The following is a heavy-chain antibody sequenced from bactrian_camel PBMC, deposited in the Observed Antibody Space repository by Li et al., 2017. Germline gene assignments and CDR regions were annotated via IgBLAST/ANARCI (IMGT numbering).Heavy chain of an antibody. CDR1: ETTRC. D-gene: IGHD3*01. V-gene: IGHV3S53*01. Sequence: HVQLVESGGGSVQAGGSLRLSCVASETTRCLAWFRQFPGKEREGVAVIDRDDSATYADSVKGRFTISRDNAKNTVYLEMNSLKPEDTAVYYCTAPIQALGVMTDPLVFGARGPRSPSP. J-gene: IGHJ6*01. CDR3: TAPIQALGVMTDPLV. CDR2: IDRDDSA.